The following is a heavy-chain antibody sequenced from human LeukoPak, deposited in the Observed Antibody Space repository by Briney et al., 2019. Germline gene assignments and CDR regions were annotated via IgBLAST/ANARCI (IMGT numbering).Heavy chain of an antibody. CDR3: ARDPLDISRWTNAFDI. D-gene: IGHD5-12*01. CDR1: GFTFSSYG. J-gene: IGHJ3*02. Sequence: GGSLRLSCAASGFTFSSYGMHGVRQAPGKGLEGVAVISYDGSNKYCADSVKGRFTISRDNSKNTLYLQMNSLRAEDTAVYYCARDPLDISRWTNAFDIWGQGTTVIVS. CDR2: ISYDGSNK. V-gene: IGHV3-30*03.